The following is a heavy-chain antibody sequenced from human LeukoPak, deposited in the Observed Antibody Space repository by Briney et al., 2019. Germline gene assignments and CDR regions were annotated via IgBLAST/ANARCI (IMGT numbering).Heavy chain of an antibody. CDR2: IYYTGST. CDR3: ARKYYYDSERGAFDM. V-gene: IGHV4-59*01. CDR1: GGSISGYY. J-gene: IGHJ3*02. D-gene: IGHD3-22*01. Sequence: SETLSLTCTVSGGSISGYYWTWIRQPPGKGLEWIGEIYYTGSTNYNPSLKSRLTMSVDTSKNQFSLRLSSVTPADTAVYYCARKYYYDSERGAFDMWGQGTVVSVTS.